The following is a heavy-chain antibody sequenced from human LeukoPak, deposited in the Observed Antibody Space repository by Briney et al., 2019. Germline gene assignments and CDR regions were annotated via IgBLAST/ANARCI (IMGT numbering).Heavy chain of an antibody. CDR3: ARARGYSNGMDV. V-gene: IGHV3-13*01. CDR2: INTGGDT. J-gene: IGHJ6*02. CDR1: GFTFSNYD. Sequence: PGGSLRLSCAASGFTFSNYDMHWVRHPTGKGLEWVSGINTGGDTFYSDSVKGRFTISRESAENSLYPHMNSLRDGGTAVYYCARARGYSNGMDVWGQGTTVTVSS.